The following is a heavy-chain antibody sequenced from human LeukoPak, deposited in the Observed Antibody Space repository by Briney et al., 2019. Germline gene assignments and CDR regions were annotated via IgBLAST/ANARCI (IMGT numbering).Heavy chain of an antibody. J-gene: IGHJ5*02. CDR3: ARQGGLRYVNNWFDP. CDR2: INHSGST. CDR1: GGSFSGYY. D-gene: IGHD3-9*01. V-gene: IGHV4-34*01. Sequence: SETLSLTCAVYGGSFSGYYWSWIRQPPGKGLEWIGEINHSGSTNYNPSLKSRVTISVDTSKNQFSLKLSSVTAADTAVYYCARQGGLRYVNNWFDPWGQGTLVTVSS.